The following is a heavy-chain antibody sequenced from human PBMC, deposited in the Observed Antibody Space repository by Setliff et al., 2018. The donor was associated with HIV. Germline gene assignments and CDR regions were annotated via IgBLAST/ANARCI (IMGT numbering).Heavy chain of an antibody. CDR2: INPTGDIT. Sequence: ASVKVSCKASGYTFSSNYMHWVRQAPGQGLEWMGLINPTGDITFYPQKFQARVTMTRDTSLNTFYMELTNLRSEDTAFYYCARGRKDLTMVRVPNFDYWGQGTLVTVSS. CDR1: GYTFSSNY. D-gene: IGHD3-10*01. V-gene: IGHV1-46*01. J-gene: IGHJ4*02. CDR3: ARGRKDLTMVRVPNFDY.